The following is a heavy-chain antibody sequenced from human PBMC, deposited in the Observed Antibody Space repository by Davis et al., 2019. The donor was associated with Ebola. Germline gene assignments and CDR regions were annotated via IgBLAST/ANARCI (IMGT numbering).Heavy chain of an antibody. Sequence: PSETLSLTCDVYGGSFSGQFWSWIRQPPGKGLELIGETSHRGVAKYNPSLKRRVTISVDTSENQLSLRLSSVTAADTAVYYCASHCSSDRCYFRFDPWGQGTLVTVSS. D-gene: IGHD2-2*01. CDR2: TSHRGVA. CDR3: ASHCSSDRCYFRFDP. J-gene: IGHJ5*02. CDR1: GGSFSGQF. V-gene: IGHV4-34*01.